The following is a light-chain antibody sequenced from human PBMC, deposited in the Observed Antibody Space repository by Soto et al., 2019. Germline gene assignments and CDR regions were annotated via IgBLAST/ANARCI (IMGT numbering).Light chain of an antibody. J-gene: IGKJ4*01. V-gene: IGKV3-11*01. CDR3: QQRSKWPLT. CDR2: DVF. Sequence: EIVLTQSPATLSLSPGERATLSCRATENINNYLAWYQQKPGQAPRLLIHDVFNRATGIPARFSGSGSGTDFTLTISSLEPEDFAVYYCQQRSKWPLTFGGGTKVEIK. CDR1: ENINNY.